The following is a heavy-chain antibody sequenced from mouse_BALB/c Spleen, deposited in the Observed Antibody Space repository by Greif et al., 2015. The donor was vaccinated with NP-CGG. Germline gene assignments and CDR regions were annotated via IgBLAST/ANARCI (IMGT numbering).Heavy chain of an antibody. D-gene: IGHD3-1*01. CDR2: IYPSDSYT. CDR1: GYTFTSYW. Sequence: VQLQQSGAELVRPGASVKLSCKASGYTFTSYWINWVKQRPGQGLEWVGNIYPSDSYTNYNQKFKDKATLTVDKSSSTAYVQLSSPTSEDSAVYYCTTARTTVDYWGQGTSVTVSS. CDR3: TTARTTVDY. J-gene: IGHJ4*01. V-gene: IGHV1-69*02.